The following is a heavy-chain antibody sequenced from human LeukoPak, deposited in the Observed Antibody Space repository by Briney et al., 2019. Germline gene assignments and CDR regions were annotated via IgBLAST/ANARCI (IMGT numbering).Heavy chain of an antibody. D-gene: IGHD1-20*01. CDR2: INHSGST. CDR1: GFTFSSHW. Sequence: PGGSLRLSCAASGFTFSSHWMSWVRQAPGKGLEWIGEINHSGSTDYNPSLKSRVTISIDRSKNHFSLKLTSVTAADTAIYYCARDSYNWNVDAFDPWGQGTLVTVSS. J-gene: IGHJ5*02. CDR3: ARDSYNWNVDAFDP. V-gene: IGHV4-34*01.